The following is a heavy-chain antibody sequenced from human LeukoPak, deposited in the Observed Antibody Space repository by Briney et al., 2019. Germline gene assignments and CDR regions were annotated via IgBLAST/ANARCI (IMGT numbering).Heavy chain of an antibody. D-gene: IGHD5-12*01. CDR2: IRSKDFGGTA. CDR3: TGGWLVDY. Sequence: GGSLRLSCTASGFTFGDYVLSWVRQAPGKGLEWVGFIRSKDFGGTADYAASVKGRFTISRDDSKSIAYLQMDSLKTEDTAVYYCTGGWLVDYWGQGTLVTVSS. V-gene: IGHV3-49*04. J-gene: IGHJ4*02. CDR1: GFTFGDYV.